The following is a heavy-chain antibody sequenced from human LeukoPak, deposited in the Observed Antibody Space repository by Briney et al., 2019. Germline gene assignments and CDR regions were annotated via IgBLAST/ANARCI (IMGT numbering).Heavy chain of an antibody. J-gene: IGHJ4*02. Sequence: PGGSLRLSCAVSGVTVSSNHMTWVRQAPGKGLEWVSTISGSGLSTYYADSVKGRFTISRDNSKNTLYLQMNSLRAEDTAVYFCAKGRGNGGNSPGVYFDFWGQGILVTVSS. V-gene: IGHV3-23*01. D-gene: IGHD4-23*01. CDR3: AKGRGNGGNSPGVYFDF. CDR2: ISGSGLST. CDR1: GVTVSSNH.